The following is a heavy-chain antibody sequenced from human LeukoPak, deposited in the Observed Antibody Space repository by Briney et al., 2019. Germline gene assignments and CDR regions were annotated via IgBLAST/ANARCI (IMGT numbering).Heavy chain of an antibody. CDR1: GYTFTSYG. V-gene: IGHV1-18*01. D-gene: IGHD2-2*01. CDR3: ARVPGYCSSTSCQSPVDY. J-gene: IGHJ4*02. Sequence: ASVKVSCKASGYTFTSYGISWVRQAPGQGLEWMGWISAYNGNTNYAQKLQDRVTMTTDTSTSTAYMELRSLRSDDTAVYYCARVPGYCSSTSCQSPVDYWGQGTLVTVSS. CDR2: ISAYNGNT.